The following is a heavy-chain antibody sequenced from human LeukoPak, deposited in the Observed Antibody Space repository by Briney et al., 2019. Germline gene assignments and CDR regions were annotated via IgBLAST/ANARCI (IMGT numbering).Heavy chain of an antibody. CDR2: VSAGHHA. J-gene: IGHJ4*02. D-gene: IGHD5-18*01. V-gene: IGHV3-13*01. Sequence: GGSLRLSCTASGFTLGGHDMHWVRQTTGDDLEWVAAVSAGHHASYAGSVKGRFTVSREDAKNSLYLQMNSLRAGDTAVYYCVREARGYHYTYFDYWGQGSLVTVSS. CDR1: GFTLGGHD. CDR3: VREARGYHYTYFDY.